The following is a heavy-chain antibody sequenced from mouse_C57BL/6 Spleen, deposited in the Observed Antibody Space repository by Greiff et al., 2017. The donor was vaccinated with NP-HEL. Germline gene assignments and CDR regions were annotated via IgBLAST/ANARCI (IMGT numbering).Heavy chain of an antibody. J-gene: IGHJ2*01. CDR3: ARGGGPGPYYFDY. V-gene: IGHV1-50*01. Sequence: QVQLKQPGAELVKPGASVKLSCKASGYTFTSYWMQWVKQRPGQGLEWIGEIDPSDSYTNYNQKFKGKATLTVDTSSSTAYMQLSSLTSEDSAVYYCARGGGPGPYYFDYWGQGTTLTVSS. CDR2: IDPSDSYT. CDR1: GYTFTSYW.